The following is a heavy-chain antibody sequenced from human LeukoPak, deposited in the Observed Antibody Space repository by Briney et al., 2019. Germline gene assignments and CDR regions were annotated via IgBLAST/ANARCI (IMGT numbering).Heavy chain of an antibody. J-gene: IGHJ4*02. Sequence: GGSLRLSCAASGFTFSSYSVNWVRQAPGKGLEWVSSISSSSSYIYYADSVKGRFTISRDNAKNSLYLQMNSLRAEDTAVYYCAREGDYYDSSGYYYWGQGTLVTVSS. D-gene: IGHD3-22*01. V-gene: IGHV3-21*01. CDR1: GFTFSSYS. CDR3: AREGDYYDSSGYYY. CDR2: ISSSSSYI.